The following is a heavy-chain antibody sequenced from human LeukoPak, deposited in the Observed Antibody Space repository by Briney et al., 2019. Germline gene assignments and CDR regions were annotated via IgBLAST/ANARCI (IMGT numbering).Heavy chain of an antibody. CDR2: INHSGST. Sequence: SGTLSLTCAVSGDSISSSNWWSWVRQPPGKGLEWIGEINHSGSTNYSPSLKSRVTLSLDTSKNEFSLNLSSVTAADTAVYYCARDYYGSGKGWFDPWGQGTLVTVSS. V-gene: IGHV4-4*02. CDR1: GDSISSSNW. D-gene: IGHD3-10*01. J-gene: IGHJ5*02. CDR3: ARDYYGSGKGWFDP.